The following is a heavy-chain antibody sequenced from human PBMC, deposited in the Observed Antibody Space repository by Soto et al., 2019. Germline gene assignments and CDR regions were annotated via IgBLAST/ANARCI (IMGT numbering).Heavy chain of an antibody. Sequence: WGSLRLSCAASGFTFINAWMSFCRHSPFKWREWVVRIKSKTDGGTTDYAAPVKGRFTISRDDSKNTLYLQMNSLKTEDTAVYYCTTEIDYYDSSGYYPDAGYFQHWGQGTLVTVSS. D-gene: IGHD3-22*01. V-gene: IGHV3-15*01. CDR1: GFTFINAW. CDR3: TTEIDYYDSSGYYPDAGYFQH. CDR2: IKSKTDGGTT. J-gene: IGHJ1*01.